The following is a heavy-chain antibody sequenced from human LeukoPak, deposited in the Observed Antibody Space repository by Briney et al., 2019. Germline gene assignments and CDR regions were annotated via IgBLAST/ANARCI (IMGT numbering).Heavy chain of an antibody. D-gene: IGHD2-21*02. CDR2: IYYSGST. CDR3: ARDCGGDCPRAFDI. J-gene: IGHJ3*02. Sequence: SETLSLTCTVSGGSISSYYWSWIRQPPGKGLEWIGYIYYSGSTNYNPSLKSRVTISVDTSKNQFSLKLSSVTAADTAVYYCARDCGGDCPRAFDIWGQGTMVTVFS. CDR1: GGSISSYY. V-gene: IGHV4-59*01.